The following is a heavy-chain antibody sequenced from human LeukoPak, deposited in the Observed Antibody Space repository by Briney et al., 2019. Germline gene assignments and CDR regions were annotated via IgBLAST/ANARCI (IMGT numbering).Heavy chain of an antibody. D-gene: IGHD3-10*01. CDR1: GFTFSSYG. V-gene: IGHV3-30*02. J-gene: IGHJ4*02. Sequence: GGSLRLSCAASGFTFSSYGMHWVRQAPGKGLEWVAFIRYDGSNKYYADSVKGRFTISRDNSKNTLYLQMNSLRAEDTAVYYCAKDRHPYGSGTYYDYWGQGTLVIVSS. CDR2: IRYDGSNK. CDR3: AKDRHPYGSGTYYDY.